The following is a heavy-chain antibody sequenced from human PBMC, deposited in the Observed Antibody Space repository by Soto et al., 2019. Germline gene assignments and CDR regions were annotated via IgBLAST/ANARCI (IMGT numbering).Heavy chain of an antibody. CDR3: ASLRYGSFGMDV. Sequence: GGSLRLSCAASGFTFSSYWMHWVRQAPGKGLVWVSRINSDGSSTSYAGSVKGRFTISRDNAKNTLYLQMNSLRAEDTAVYYCASLRYGSFGMDVWGQGTTVTVSS. D-gene: IGHD3-10*01. CDR2: INSDGSST. J-gene: IGHJ6*02. V-gene: IGHV3-74*01. CDR1: GFTFSSYW.